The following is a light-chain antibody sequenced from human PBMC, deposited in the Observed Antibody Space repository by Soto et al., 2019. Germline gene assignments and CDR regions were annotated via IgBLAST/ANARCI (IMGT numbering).Light chain of an antibody. CDR3: QLRNNWPPEVT. J-gene: IGKJ3*01. CDR1: QSIGTY. V-gene: IGKV3-11*01. CDR2: DAS. Sequence: EIVLTQSPATLSLSPGERATLSCRASQSIGTYLAWYQQTPGQAPRLLIYDASNRATGIPARFSGSGSGTDFTLTINSLEPEDFAVYYCQLRNNWPPEVTFGPGT.